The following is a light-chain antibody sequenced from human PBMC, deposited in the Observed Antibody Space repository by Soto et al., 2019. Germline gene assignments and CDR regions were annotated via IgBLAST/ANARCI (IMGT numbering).Light chain of an antibody. J-gene: IGKJ2*01. CDR1: QSVLYSSNNKNC. CDR3: QQYYSTPYT. V-gene: IGKV4-1*01. CDR2: WAS. Sequence: DIVMTQSPDSLAVSLGERATINCKSGQSVLYSSNNKNCLAWYQQKPGQPPKLLIYWASTRESGVPDRFSGSGSGTDFTLTISSLQAEDVAVYYFQQYYSTPYTFGQGTKLEIK.